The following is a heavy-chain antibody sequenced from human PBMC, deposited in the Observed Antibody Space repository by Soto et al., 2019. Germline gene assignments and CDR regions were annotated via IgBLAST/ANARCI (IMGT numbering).Heavy chain of an antibody. V-gene: IGHV4-59*01. D-gene: IGHD5-12*01. CDR2: IYYSGST. J-gene: IGHJ5*02. CDR3: ARDRSGYDSNWFDP. CDR1: GGSISSYY. Sequence: SETLSLTCTVSGGSISSYYWSWIRQPPGKGLEWIGYIYYSGSTNYNPSLKSRVTISVDTSKNQFSLKLSSVTAADTAVYYCARDRSGYDSNWFDPWGQGTLVTVS.